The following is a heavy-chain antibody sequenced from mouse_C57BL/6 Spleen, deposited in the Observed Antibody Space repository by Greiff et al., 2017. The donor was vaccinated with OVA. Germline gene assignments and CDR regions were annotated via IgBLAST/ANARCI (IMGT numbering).Heavy chain of an antibody. D-gene: IGHD1-1*01. J-gene: IGHJ2*01. CDR1: GFTFSSYG. CDR3: ARTPFVTTVVADYFDY. V-gene: IGHV5-6*01. Sequence: EVKLQESGGDLVKPGGSLKLSCAASGFTFSSYGMSWVRQTPDKRLEWVATISSGGSYTYYPDSVKGRFTISRDNAKNTLYLQMSSLKSEDTAMYYCARTPFVTTVVADYFDYWGQGTTLTVSS. CDR2: ISSGGSYT.